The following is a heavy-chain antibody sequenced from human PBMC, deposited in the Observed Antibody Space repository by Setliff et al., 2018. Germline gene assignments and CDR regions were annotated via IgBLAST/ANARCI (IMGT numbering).Heavy chain of an antibody. V-gene: IGHV3-30-3*01. CDR1: GFTLSSYA. D-gene: IGHD3-10*01. Sequence: GGSLRLSCAASGFTLSSYATHWVRQAPGKGLEWVAVISYDGSNKYYADSVKGRFTISRDNSKNTLYLQMNSLRAEDTAVYYCARDHFTITMVRDPLVDYWGQGTLVTVSS. CDR3: ARDHFTITMVRDPLVDY. J-gene: IGHJ4*02. CDR2: ISYDGSNK.